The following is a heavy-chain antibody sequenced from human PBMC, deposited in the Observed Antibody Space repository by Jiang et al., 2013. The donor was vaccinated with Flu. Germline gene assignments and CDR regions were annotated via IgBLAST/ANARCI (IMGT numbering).Heavy chain of an antibody. CDR2: IYPGDSDT. Sequence: GAEVKKPGESLKISCKGSGYSFTSYWIGWVRQMPGKGLEWMGIIYPGDSDTRYSPSFQGQVTISADKSISTAYLQWSSLKASDTAMYYYARQGGAVVVAATLLGDFDLWGRGTLVTVSS. V-gene: IGHV5-51*01. CDR3: ARQGGAVVVAATLLGDFDL. CDR1: GYSFTSYW. J-gene: IGHJ2*01. D-gene: IGHD2-15*01.